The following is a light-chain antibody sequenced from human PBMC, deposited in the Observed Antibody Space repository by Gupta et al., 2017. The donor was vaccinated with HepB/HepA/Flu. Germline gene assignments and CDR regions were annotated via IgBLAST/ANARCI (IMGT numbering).Light chain of an antibody. CDR3: MEALHTAPYT. CDR2: MAS. V-gene: IGKV2-28*01. CDR1: QSLLHSNGYNY. J-gene: IGKJ2*01. Sequence: DIVMTQTPLSLPVTPGEPASICCRSSQSLLHSNGYNYLDWYLQKPGQSPQLLIYMASTRAAGVPDRFSGSGSGTDCTLKISRVEAEDVGVYYGMEALHTAPYTFGQGTKLEIK.